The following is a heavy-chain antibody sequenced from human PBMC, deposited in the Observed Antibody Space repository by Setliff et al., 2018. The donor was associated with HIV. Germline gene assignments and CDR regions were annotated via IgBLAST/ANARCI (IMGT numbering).Heavy chain of an antibody. J-gene: IGHJ6*02. CDR3: AKDRWDSGGYYYYGMDV. D-gene: IGHD3-10*01. CDR2: ISAYNGNT. V-gene: IGHV1-18*01. CDR1: GYTFSSYG. Sequence: ASVKVSCKASGYTFSSYGISWVRQAPGQGVEWMGWISAYNGNTNYAQKLQGRVTMTTDTSTSTAYMELSSLRSEDTAVYYCAKDRWDSGGYYYYGMDVWGQGTTVTVSS.